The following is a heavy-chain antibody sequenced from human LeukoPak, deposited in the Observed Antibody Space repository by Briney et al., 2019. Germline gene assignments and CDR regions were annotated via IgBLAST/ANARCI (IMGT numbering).Heavy chain of an antibody. CDR2: IYHSGST. CDR3: ARMEGLVGALFDY. CDR1: GYSISSGYY. V-gene: IGHV4-38-2*02. D-gene: IGHD1-26*01. Sequence: ASETLSLTCTVSGYSISSGYYWGWIRQPPGKGLEWIGSIYHSGSTYYNPSLKSRVTISVDTSKNQFSLKLSSVTAADTAVYYCARMEGLVGALFDYWGQGTLVTVSS. J-gene: IGHJ4*02.